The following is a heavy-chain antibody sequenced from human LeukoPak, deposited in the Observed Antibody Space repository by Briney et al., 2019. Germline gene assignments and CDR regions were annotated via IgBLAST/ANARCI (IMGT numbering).Heavy chain of an antibody. J-gene: IGHJ6*03. D-gene: IGHD3-10*01. Sequence: SETLSLTCAVSGGSINSGGYSWSWIRQPPGKGLEWIGNIYQSGSTYYNPSLKSRVTISVDRSKNQFSLKLSSVTAADTAVYYCARDFKGITMVRGAQRVYYMDVWGKGTTVTVSS. CDR1: GGSINSGGYS. CDR3: ARDFKGITMVRGAQRVYYMDV. CDR2: IYQSGST. V-gene: IGHV4-30-2*01.